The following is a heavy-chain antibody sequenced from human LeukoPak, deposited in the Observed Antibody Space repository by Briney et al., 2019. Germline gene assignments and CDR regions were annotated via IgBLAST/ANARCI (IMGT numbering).Heavy chain of an antibody. Sequence: SETLSLTCTVSGGSISSGSYYWSWIRQPAGKGLEWIGRIYTSGSTNYNPSLKGRVTISVDTSKNQFSLKLSSVTAADTAVYYCAGSMVRGVTAFDYWGQGTLVTVSS. D-gene: IGHD3-10*01. CDR1: GGSISSGSYY. V-gene: IGHV4-61*02. J-gene: IGHJ4*02. CDR3: AGSMVRGVTAFDY. CDR2: IYTSGST.